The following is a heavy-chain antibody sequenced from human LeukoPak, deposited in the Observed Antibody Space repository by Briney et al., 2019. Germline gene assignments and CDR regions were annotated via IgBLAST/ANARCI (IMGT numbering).Heavy chain of an antibody. Sequence: PGGSLRLSCAASGFTFSNAWMSWVRQAPGKGLEWVGRIKSKTDGGTTVYAAPVKGRFTTSRDDSKNTLYLQMNSLKTEDTAVYYCTTAFEYSSSWYAFDIWGQGTMVTVSS. CDR3: TTAFEYSSSWYAFDI. D-gene: IGHD6-13*01. CDR1: GFTFSNAW. J-gene: IGHJ3*02. V-gene: IGHV3-15*01. CDR2: IKSKTDGGTT.